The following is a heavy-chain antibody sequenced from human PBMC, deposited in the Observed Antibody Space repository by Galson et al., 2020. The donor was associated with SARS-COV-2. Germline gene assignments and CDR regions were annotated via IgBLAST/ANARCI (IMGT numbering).Heavy chain of an antibody. Sequence: SVKVSCKASGFTFTSSAVQWVRQARGQRLEWIGWIVVGSGNTNYAQKFQERVTITRDMSTSTAYMELSSLRSEDTAVYYCAAPGYCSSTSCLHRYYYYYMDVWGKGTTVTVSS. J-gene: IGHJ6*03. CDR2: IVVGSGNT. CDR1: GFTFTSSA. CDR3: AAPGYCSSTSCLHRYYYYYMDV. D-gene: IGHD2-2*01. V-gene: IGHV1-58*01.